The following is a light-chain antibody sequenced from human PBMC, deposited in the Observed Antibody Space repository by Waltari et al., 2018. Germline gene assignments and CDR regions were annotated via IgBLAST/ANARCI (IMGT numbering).Light chain of an antibody. CDR2: GNT. CDR1: DSNIGGGYD. V-gene: IGLV1-40*01. J-gene: IGLJ3*02. CDR3: QSYDRSLTGSWV. Sequence: QSVLTQPPSVSGAPGQRVTISCTGSDSNIGGGYDVHWYQQLPGTAPKLLIYGNTNRPSGVSDRFSGSKSGTSGSLAITGLQAEDEAYYYCQSYDRSLTGSWVFGGGTKLTVL.